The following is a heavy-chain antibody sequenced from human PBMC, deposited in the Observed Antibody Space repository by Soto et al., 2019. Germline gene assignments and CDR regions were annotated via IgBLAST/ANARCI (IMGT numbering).Heavy chain of an antibody. V-gene: IGHV3-48*01. J-gene: IGHJ5*02. CDR2: ISSSSSTI. CDR3: VHGDYWSGWFDP. Sequence: GGSMKIARAASGLTFNSYSMNWVRQAPGKGLEWVSYISSSSSTIYYADSVKGRFTISRDNAKNSLYLQMNSLRAEDTAVYYCVHGDYWSGWFDPWGQGTLVTVSS. D-gene: IGHD4-17*01. CDR1: GLTFNSYS.